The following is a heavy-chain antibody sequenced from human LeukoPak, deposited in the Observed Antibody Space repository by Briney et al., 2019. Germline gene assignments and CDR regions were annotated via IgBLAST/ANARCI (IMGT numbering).Heavy chain of an antibody. Sequence: GGSLRLSCAASGFTFSNYWMSWVRQAPGRGLEWVANIKQDGSEIYYVDSLKGRFTISRDNAKNSLYLQMNSLRAEDTAVYYCARDKIVGATHLDYWGQGTPVTVSS. CDR2: IKQDGSEI. J-gene: IGHJ4*02. CDR1: GFTFSNYW. V-gene: IGHV3-7*01. D-gene: IGHD1-26*01. CDR3: ARDKIVGATHLDY.